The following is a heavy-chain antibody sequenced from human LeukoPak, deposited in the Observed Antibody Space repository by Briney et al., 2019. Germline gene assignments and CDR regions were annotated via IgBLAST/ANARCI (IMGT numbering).Heavy chain of an antibody. CDR2: MNPNSGNT. J-gene: IGHJ6*03. CDR3: ARSTVTMWVSYYYYYYMDV. Sequence: ASVKVSCKASGYTFTSYDINWVRQATGQGLEWMGWMNPNSGNTGYAQKFQGRVTMTRNTSISTAYMELSSLRSEDTAVYYCARSTVTMWVSYYYYYYMDVWGKGTTATVSS. D-gene: IGHD4-17*01. V-gene: IGHV1-8*01. CDR1: GYTFTSYD.